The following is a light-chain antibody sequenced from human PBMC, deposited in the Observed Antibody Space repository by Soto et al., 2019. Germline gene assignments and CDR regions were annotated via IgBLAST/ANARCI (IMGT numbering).Light chain of an antibody. CDR3: QQRSNFFT. V-gene: IGKV3-11*01. Sequence: EIVLTQSPATLSLSPGERATLSCRASQSVSSYLAWYQQKPGQAPRLLIYDASNRATGIPARFSGSGSGTDFTLTISSLERADFAVYYCQQRSNFFTFGPGTKVDIK. J-gene: IGKJ3*01. CDR1: QSVSSY. CDR2: DAS.